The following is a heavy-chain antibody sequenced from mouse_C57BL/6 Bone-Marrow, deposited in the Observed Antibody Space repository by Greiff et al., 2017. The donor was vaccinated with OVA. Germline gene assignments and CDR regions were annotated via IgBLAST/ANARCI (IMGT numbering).Heavy chain of an antibody. D-gene: IGHD1-1*01. CDR1: GYTFTSYW. CDR2: IHPNSGST. J-gene: IGHJ2*01. Sequence: VQLQQPGAELVKPGASVKLSCKASGYTFTSYWMHWVKQRPGQGLEWIGMIHPNSGSTNYNEKFKSKATLTVDKSSSTAYMQLSSLTSEDSAVYYCASPFTTVVEGDYWGQGTTLTVSS. V-gene: IGHV1-64*01. CDR3: ASPFTTVVEGDY.